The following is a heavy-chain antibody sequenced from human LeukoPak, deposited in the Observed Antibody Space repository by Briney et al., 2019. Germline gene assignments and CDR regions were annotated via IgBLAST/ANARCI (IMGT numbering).Heavy chain of an antibody. V-gene: IGHV4-4*02. D-gene: IGHD2-15*01. J-gene: IGHJ4*02. CDR2: IYYSGST. Sequence: GSLRLSCAASGFTFSNYWMHWVRQVPGKGLEWIGSIYYSGSTNYNPSLKSRVTISVDTSKNQFSLKLSSVTAADTAVYYCASSIGYCSGGSCYSFDYWGQGTLVTVSS. CDR3: ASSIGYCSGGSCYSFDY. CDR1: GFTFSNYW.